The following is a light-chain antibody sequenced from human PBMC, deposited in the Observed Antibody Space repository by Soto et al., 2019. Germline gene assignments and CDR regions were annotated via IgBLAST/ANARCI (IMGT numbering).Light chain of an antibody. CDR1: RSDVGAHKY. CDR3: TSYASSTTHGV. J-gene: IGLJ2*01. CDR2: DLS. V-gene: IGLV2-14*01. Sequence: QSALTQPASVSGSPGQSITISCTGTRSDVGAHKYVSWYQQHPGKAPTLIIYDLSNRPSGVSDRFSGSKSGNTASLTISGLQAEDEADYFCTSYASSTTHGVFGGGTKLTVL.